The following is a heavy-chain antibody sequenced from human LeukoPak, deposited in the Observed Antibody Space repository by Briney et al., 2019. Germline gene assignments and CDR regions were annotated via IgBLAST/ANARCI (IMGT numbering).Heavy chain of an antibody. CDR2: ISGSGANT. J-gene: IGHJ6*02. CDR1: GFTFSTYA. CDR3: AKSGRNSYGVDV. V-gene: IGHV3-23*01. Sequence: PGGSLRLSCAASGFTFSTYAMSWVRQAPGKGLEWVSTISGSGANTYYADSVRGRFTISRDNSKNTLYLQMNSLRSEDTAVYYCAKSGRNSYGVDVWGQGTTVTVSS.